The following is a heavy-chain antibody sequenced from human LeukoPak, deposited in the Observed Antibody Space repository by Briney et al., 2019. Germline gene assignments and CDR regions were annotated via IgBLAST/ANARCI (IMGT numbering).Heavy chain of an antibody. CDR2: IYSSGST. J-gene: IGHJ4*02. CDR3: ARERYSSSWYIDY. D-gene: IGHD6-13*01. CDR1: GGSVSSDSYY. Sequence: SETLSLTCTVSGGSVSSDSYYWSWIRQPPGKGLEWIGYIYSSGSTNYSPSLESRVTISVDTSKNQFSLKLSSVTAADTAVYYCARERYSSSWYIDYWGQGTLVTISS. V-gene: IGHV4-61*01.